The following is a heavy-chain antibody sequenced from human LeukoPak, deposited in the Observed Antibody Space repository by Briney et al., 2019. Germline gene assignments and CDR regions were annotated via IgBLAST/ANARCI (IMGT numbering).Heavy chain of an antibody. D-gene: IGHD1-26*01. J-gene: IGHJ4*02. CDR2: IRSKAYGGTT. CDR3: TREGELRFLFDY. V-gene: IGHV3-49*03. Sequence: SSGGYSWSWIRQPPGKGLEWVGFIRSKAYGGTTEYAASVKGRFTISRDDSKSIAYLQMNSLKTEDTAVYYCTREGELRFLFDYWGQGTLVTVSS. CDR1: SSGGYS.